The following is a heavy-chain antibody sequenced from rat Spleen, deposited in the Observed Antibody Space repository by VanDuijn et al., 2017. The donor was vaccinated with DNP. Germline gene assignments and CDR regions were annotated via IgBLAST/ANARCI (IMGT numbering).Heavy chain of an antibody. D-gene: IGHD1-2*01. CDR2: IGSPAYAP. CDR1: GFTFSAYY. Sequence: EVQLVESGGGLVQPGRSLKLSCAASGFTFSAYYMAWVRQAPAKGLEWVAYIGSPAYAPYYTDSVKGRFAISRDNAKSTLNLQMNSLRSEDMATYYCARHEDYSSYIYGFAYWGQGTLVTVSS. CDR3: ARHEDYSSYIYGFAY. V-gene: IGHV5-22*01. J-gene: IGHJ3*01.